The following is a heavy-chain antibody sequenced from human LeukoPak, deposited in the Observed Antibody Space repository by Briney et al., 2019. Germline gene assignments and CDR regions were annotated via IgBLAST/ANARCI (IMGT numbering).Heavy chain of an antibody. Sequence: ASVKVSCKASGYTFTSYGISWVRQAPGQGLEWMGWISAYNGNTNYAQKLQGRVIMTTDTSTSTAYMELRSLRSDDTAVYYCARDMKAGFPEYCSSTSCPGNADYWGQGTLVTVSS. D-gene: IGHD2-2*01. J-gene: IGHJ4*02. CDR2: ISAYNGNT. V-gene: IGHV1-18*01. CDR1: GYTFTSYG. CDR3: ARDMKAGFPEYCSSTSCPGNADY.